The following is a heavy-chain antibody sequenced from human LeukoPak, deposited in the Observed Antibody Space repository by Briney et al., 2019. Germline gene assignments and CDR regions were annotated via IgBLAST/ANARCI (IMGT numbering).Heavy chain of an antibody. V-gene: IGHV1-18*01. CDR1: GYTFTSYG. CDR2: ISVYNGNT. CDR3: ARGGEMATIPTDY. Sequence: ASVKVSCKASGYTFTSYGISWVRQAPGQGLEWMGWISVYNGNTHYAQRLQDRVTMTTDTSTSTAYIELRSLRSDDTAVYYCARGGEMATIPTDYWGQGTLVTVSS. D-gene: IGHD5-24*01. J-gene: IGHJ4*02.